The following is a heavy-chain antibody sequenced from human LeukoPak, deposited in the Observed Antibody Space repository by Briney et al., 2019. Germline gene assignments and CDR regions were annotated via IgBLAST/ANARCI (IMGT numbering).Heavy chain of an antibody. V-gene: IGHV3-23*01. D-gene: IGHD6-25*01. J-gene: IGHJ3*02. Sequence: PGGSLRLSCLGSGFTFKNYAMSWVRQAPGRGLEWISAISDIGGNTYYADSVKGRFTISSDNSKNTLYLQMNSLRAEDTAVYYCAREAVTTARAFDIWGQGTMVTVSS. CDR3: AREAVTTARAFDI. CDR1: GFTFKNYA. CDR2: ISDIGGNT.